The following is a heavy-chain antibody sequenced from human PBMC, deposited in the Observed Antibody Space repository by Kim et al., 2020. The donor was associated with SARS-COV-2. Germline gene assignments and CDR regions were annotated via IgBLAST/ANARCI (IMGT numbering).Heavy chain of an antibody. V-gene: IGHV3-13*01. Sequence: AGSAYSAGSVNGRFTISRENAKISFYLQMNSLRAGDTAVYYCATGRDGWSYWGQGTLVTVSS. CDR2: AGSA. J-gene: IGHJ4*02. CDR3: ATGRDGWSY. D-gene: IGHD6-19*01.